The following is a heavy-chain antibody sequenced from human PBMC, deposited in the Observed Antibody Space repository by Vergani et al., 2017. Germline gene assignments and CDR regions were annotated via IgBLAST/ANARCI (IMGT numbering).Heavy chain of an antibody. Sequence: EVQLVQSGAEVKKSGDSLKISCKASGYSFTNYWIGWVRQMPGKGLEWMGIIYPGDSDTRYSPSFHGQITISADKSISTAYLQWSSLKASDTAMYYCVRPIGDIAVTAILYWDQGTLVTVSS. D-gene: IGHD2-21*02. CDR2: IYPGDSDT. V-gene: IGHV5-51*06. CDR1: GYSFTNYW. CDR3: VRPIGDIAVTAILY. J-gene: IGHJ4*02.